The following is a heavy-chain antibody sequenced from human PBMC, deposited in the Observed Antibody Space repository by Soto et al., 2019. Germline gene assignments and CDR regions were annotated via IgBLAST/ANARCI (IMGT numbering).Heavy chain of an antibody. CDR1: GYTFTSYA. V-gene: IGHV1-3*01. J-gene: IGHJ5*02. Sequence: ASVKVSCKASGYTFTSYAMHWVRQAPGQRLEWMGWINAGNGNTKYSQKFQGRVTITRDTSASTAYMELSSLRSEDTAVYYCARAESHFEVVAATYWLDPWGQGTMVTVYS. CDR2: INAGNGNT. CDR3: ARAESHFEVVAATYWLDP. D-gene: IGHD2-15*01.